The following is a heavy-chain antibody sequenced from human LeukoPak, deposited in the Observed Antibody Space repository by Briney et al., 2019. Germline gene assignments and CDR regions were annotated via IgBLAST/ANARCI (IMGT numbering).Heavy chain of an antibody. CDR2: IIPIFDTA. Sequence: SVTVSCKASGGTFSSYAISWVRQAPGQGLEWVGGIIPIFDTANYAQKFQGRVTITADESTSTAYMELSSLRSEDTAVYYCAREGYYYGSGSYTVDRARHYFDYWGQGTLVTVSS. D-gene: IGHD3-10*01. CDR1: GGTFSSYA. V-gene: IGHV1-69*01. J-gene: IGHJ4*02. CDR3: AREGYYYGSGSYTVDRARHYFDY.